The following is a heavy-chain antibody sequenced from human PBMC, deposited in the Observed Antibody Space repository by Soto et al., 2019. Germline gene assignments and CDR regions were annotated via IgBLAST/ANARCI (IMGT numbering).Heavy chain of an antibody. CDR1: GFAFRSNW. CDR3: ATSGGGWLQPPV. J-gene: IGHJ4*02. D-gene: IGHD5-12*01. CDR2: IKQDGSEK. Sequence: GGSLRLSCAASGFAFRSNWMSWVRQAPGKGLEWVANIKQDGSEKYYVDSVKGRFTISRDNAKNSLYLQMNSLRAEDTAVYYCATSGGGWLQPPVWGQGTLVTVSS. V-gene: IGHV3-7*03.